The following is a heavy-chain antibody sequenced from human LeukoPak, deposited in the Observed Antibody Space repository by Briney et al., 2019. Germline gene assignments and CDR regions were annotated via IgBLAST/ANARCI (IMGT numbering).Heavy chain of an antibody. J-gene: IGHJ5*02. V-gene: IGHV3-21*01. CDR1: GFSFSAYT. D-gene: IGHD6-19*01. Sequence: PGGPLRLSCAASGFSFSAYTMNWVRQVPGKGLEWVSSISSSSSYIYYRDSVEGRFIISRDNAKNSLYLQMNSLRPEDTALYYCATHSSDWQTVDLWGQGTQVTVSS. CDR3: ATHSSDWQTVDL. CDR2: ISSSSSYI.